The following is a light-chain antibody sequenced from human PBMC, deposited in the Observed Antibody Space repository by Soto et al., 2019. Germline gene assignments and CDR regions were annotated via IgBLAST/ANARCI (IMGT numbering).Light chain of an antibody. Sequence: EIVLTQSPGTLSLSPGERATLSCRASQSVSSSYLAWYQQKPGQAPRLLIYGASSRATGIPDRFSGSGSGTDFTLTISRLEPEDFAVYYCQQYGSSPFWFGQGTKVDIK. CDR1: QSVSSSY. CDR3: QQYGSSPFW. V-gene: IGKV3-20*01. J-gene: IGKJ1*01. CDR2: GAS.